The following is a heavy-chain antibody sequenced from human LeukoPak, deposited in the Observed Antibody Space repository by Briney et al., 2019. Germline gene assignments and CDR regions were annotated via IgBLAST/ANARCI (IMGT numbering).Heavy chain of an antibody. V-gene: IGHV4-31*03. J-gene: IGHJ4*02. CDR1: GDSISSGGYY. CDR2: IYYSGST. D-gene: IGHD4-4*01. CDR3: ARYYTDYSNYFGVDY. Sequence: SQTLSLTCTVSGDSISSGGYYWSWIRQHPEKGLEWIGNIYYSGSTFYNPSLKSRLTISVDTSKNQFSLKLSSVTAADTAVYYCARYYTDYSNYFGVDYWGQGTLVTVSS.